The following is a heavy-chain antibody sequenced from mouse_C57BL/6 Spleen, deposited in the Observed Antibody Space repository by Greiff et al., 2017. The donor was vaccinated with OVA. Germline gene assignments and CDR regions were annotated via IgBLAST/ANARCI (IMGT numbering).Heavy chain of an antibody. CDR1: GYTFTSYW. V-gene: IGHV1-64*01. D-gene: IGHD2-4*01. CDR3: ARIYYDQRQAMDY. Sequence: QVQLQQPGAELVKPGASVKLSCKASGYTFTSYWMHWVKQRPGQGLEWIGMIHPNSGSTNYNEKFKSKATLTVDKSSSTAYMQLSSLTSEDSAVYYCARIYYDQRQAMDYWGQGTSVTVSS. J-gene: IGHJ4*01. CDR2: IHPNSGST.